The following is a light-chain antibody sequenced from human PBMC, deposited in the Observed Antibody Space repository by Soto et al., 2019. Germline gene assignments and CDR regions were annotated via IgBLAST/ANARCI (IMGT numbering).Light chain of an antibody. CDR1: QSVSSTY. CDR3: QQYGRSPPFT. CDR2: GAS. V-gene: IGKV3-20*01. J-gene: IGKJ2*01. Sequence: EIVLTQSPGTLSLSPGERATLSCRASQSVSSTYLAWYQQKPGQAPRLLMYGASNRATGIPDRFSGGGSGTGFTLTINRLEPEDCFVYFCQQYGRSPPFTFGQGTKVEIK.